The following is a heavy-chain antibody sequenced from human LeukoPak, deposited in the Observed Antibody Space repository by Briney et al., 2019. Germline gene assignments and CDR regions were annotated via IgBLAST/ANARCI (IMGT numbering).Heavy chain of an antibody. CDR2: ISGSGGGT. CDR3: AKDRHPYSTSSDY. J-gene: IGHJ4*02. D-gene: IGHD6-6*01. CDR1: GFTFSSYA. V-gene: IGHV3-23*01. Sequence: GGSLRLSCAASGFTFSSYAMSWVRQAPGKGLEWVSAISGSGGGTYYADSVAGRFTISRDNSKNTLYLQMNGLRAEDTAVYYCAKDRHPYSTSSDYWGQGALVTVSS.